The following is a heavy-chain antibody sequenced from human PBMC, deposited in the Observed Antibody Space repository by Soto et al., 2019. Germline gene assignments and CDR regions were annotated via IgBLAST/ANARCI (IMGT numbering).Heavy chain of an antibody. J-gene: IGHJ5*02. CDR2: ISAYNGNT. Sequence: GASVKVSCKASGYTFTIYGISWVRQAPGQGLEWMGWISAYNGNTNYAQKLQGRVTMTTDTSTSTAYMELRSLRSDDTAVYYCARDRYCSGGSCYVDWFDPWGQGTLVTVSS. CDR3: ARDRYCSGGSCYVDWFDP. D-gene: IGHD2-15*01. CDR1: GYTFTIYG. V-gene: IGHV1-18*01.